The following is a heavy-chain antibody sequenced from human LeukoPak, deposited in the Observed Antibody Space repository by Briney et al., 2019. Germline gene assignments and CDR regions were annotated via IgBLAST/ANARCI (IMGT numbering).Heavy chain of an antibody. Sequence: GGSLRLSCAASEFTFSNYWMSWVRQAPGKGLEWVSVIYSGSSTYYADSVKGRFTISRDNSKNTLYLQMNSLRAEDTAVYYCARDHRYSSILYYFDYWGQGTLVTVSS. D-gene: IGHD6-13*01. CDR1: EFTFSNYW. CDR3: ARDHRYSSILYYFDY. J-gene: IGHJ4*02. V-gene: IGHV3-66*02. CDR2: IYSGSST.